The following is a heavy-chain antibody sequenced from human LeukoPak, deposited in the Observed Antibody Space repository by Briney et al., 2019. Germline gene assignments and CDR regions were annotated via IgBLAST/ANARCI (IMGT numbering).Heavy chain of an antibody. CDR1: GDSISSGGYY. V-gene: IGHV4-31*03. CDR3: ASHSYVPRLYYFDY. D-gene: IGHD2-8*01. J-gene: IGHJ4*02. CDR2: IYYSGST. Sequence: SETLSLTCTVSGDSISSGGYYWGWFRQHPGKGLEWFGYIYYSGSTYYNPSLKSRVTISVDTSKNQFSLKLSSVTAADTAVYYCASHSYVPRLYYFDYWGQGTLVTVSS.